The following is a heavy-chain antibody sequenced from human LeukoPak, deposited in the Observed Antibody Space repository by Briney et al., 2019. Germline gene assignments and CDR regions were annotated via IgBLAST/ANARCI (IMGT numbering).Heavy chain of an antibody. V-gene: IGHV1-69*13. J-gene: IGHJ5*02. D-gene: IGHD3-3*01. Sequence: GASVKVSCKASGGTFSSYAISWVRQAPGQGLEWMGGVIPIFGTANYAQKFQGRVTITADESTSTAYMELSSLRSEDTAVYYCARAPRTIFGVFDPWGQGTLVTVSS. CDR1: GGTFSSYA. CDR2: VIPIFGTA. CDR3: ARAPRTIFGVFDP.